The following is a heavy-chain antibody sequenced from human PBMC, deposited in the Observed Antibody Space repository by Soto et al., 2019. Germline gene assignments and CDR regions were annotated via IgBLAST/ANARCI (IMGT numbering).Heavy chain of an antibody. V-gene: IGHV3-49*03. CDR2: TTIKAHGGTT. Sequence: LRLSCTASGFTFGDFHISWFRQAPGKGLEWISFTTIKAHGGTTYYAASVKGRFTVSRDDSASIADLQMNSLKTEDTAVYFCTRDISPGTRAFDIWGQGTKVTVSS. D-gene: IGHD1-26*01. CDR1: GFTFGDFH. CDR3: TRDISPGTRAFDI. J-gene: IGHJ3*02.